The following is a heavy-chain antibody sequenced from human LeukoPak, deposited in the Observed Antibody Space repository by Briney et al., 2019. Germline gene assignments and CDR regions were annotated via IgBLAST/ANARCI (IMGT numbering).Heavy chain of an antibody. CDR2: INPDGSST. V-gene: IGHV3-74*01. CDR3: VKYGDYKFDP. CDR1: GFTFSSYW. D-gene: IGHD4-17*01. Sequence: PGGSLRLSCAASGFTFSSYWMHWVRQAPGKGLVWVSHINPDGSSTSYADSVKGRFTISRDNAKNTLYLQMNSLRAEDTAVYYCVKYGDYKFDPWGQGTLVTVSS. J-gene: IGHJ5*02.